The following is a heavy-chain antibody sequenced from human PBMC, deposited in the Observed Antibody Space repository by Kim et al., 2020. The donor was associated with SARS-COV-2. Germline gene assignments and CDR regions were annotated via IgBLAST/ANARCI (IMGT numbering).Heavy chain of an antibody. J-gene: IGHJ6*02. CDR2: IYYSGST. CDR3: ARLGPDYGDYVFYYYYGMDV. CDR1: GGSISSSSYY. Sequence: SETLSLTCTVSGGSISSSSYYWGWIRQPPGKGLEWIGSIYYSGSTYYNPSLKSRVTISVDTSKNQFSLKLSSVTAADTAVYYCARLGPDYGDYVFYYYYGMDVWGQGTPVTVSS. D-gene: IGHD4-17*01. V-gene: IGHV4-39*01.